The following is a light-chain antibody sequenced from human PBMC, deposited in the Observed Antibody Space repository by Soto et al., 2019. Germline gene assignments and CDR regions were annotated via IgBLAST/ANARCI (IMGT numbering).Light chain of an antibody. Sequence: DMEMTQSPSSLSASVGDRVTITCRASQSISNYLNWYQHKPGKVPKLLTYAASSLQSGVPTRFSGSGSATDFTLTINSLQPEDFATYYCQQSYGNPLTFGVGTKIEIK. CDR3: QQSYGNPLT. J-gene: IGKJ4*01. CDR1: QSISNY. V-gene: IGKV1-39*01. CDR2: AAS.